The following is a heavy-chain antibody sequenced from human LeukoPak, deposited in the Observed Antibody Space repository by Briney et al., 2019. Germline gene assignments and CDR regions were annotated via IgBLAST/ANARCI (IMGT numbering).Heavy chain of an antibody. CDR1: GGSISSYY. CDR2: IYYSGST. CDR3: ARHRGGYSGNWFDP. J-gene: IGHJ5*02. V-gene: IGHV4-59*08. Sequence: SETLSLTCTVSGGSISSYYWSWIRQPPGKGLEWIGYIYYSGSTNYNPSLKSRVTISVDTSKNQFSLKLSSVTAADTAVYYCARHRGGYSGNWFDPWGQGTLVTVSS. D-gene: IGHD5-12*01.